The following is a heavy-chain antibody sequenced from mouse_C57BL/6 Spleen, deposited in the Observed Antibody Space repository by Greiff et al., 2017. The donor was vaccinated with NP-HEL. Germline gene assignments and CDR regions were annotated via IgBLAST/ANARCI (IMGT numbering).Heavy chain of an antibody. CDR2: IDPENGDT. CDR1: GFNIKDDY. J-gene: IGHJ2*01. Sequence: EVQLMESGAELVRPGASVKLSCTAPGFNIKDDYMHWVKQRPEQGLEWIGWIDPENGDTEYAPKFQGKATITADTSSNTAYLQLSSLTSEDTAVYYCTADYYGSSPNFDYWGQGTTLTVSS. V-gene: IGHV14-4*01. D-gene: IGHD1-1*01. CDR3: TADYYGSSPNFDY.